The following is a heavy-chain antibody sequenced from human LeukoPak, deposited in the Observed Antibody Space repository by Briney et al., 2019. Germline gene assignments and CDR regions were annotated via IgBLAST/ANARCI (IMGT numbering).Heavy chain of an antibody. CDR1: GDSISSYY. J-gene: IGHJ5*02. CDR3: ARVTSRLGWFDP. D-gene: IGHD1-14*01. Sequence: SETLSLTCTVSGDSISSYYWSWIRQPPGKGLEWIGYIHYSGSTNYNPSLKSRVTISVDTSKNQFSLKLRSVTAADTAVYYCARVTSRLGWFDPWGQGTLVTVSS. CDR2: IHYSGST. V-gene: IGHV4-59*08.